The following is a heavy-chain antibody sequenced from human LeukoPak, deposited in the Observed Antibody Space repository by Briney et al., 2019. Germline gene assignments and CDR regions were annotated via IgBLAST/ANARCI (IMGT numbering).Heavy chain of an antibody. CDR1: GFTFSRYW. Sequence: PGGSLRLSCVASGFTFSRYWMHWVRQAPGKGLVWVSRINSDGGSTTYADSVKGRFTISRDNAKNTLYLQMTSLRVEDTAVYYCGRGSGVADYWGQGALVTVSS. D-gene: IGHD7-27*01. V-gene: IGHV3-74*03. J-gene: IGHJ4*02. CDR3: GRGSGVADY. CDR2: INSDGGST.